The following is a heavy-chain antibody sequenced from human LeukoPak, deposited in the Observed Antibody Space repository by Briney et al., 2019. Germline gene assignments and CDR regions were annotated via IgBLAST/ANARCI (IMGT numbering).Heavy chain of an antibody. CDR1: GFAFSSYN. J-gene: IGHJ4*02. V-gene: IGHV3-48*01. CDR2: ISSSSSTI. D-gene: IGHD2-21*01. CDR3: AKRLPAYLGFDY. Sequence: PGGSLRLSCSASGFAFSSYNMNWVRQAPGKGLEWVSYISSSSSTIYYADSVKGRFTISRDNSKNTLYLQMNSLRAEDTAVYYCAKRLPAYLGFDYWGQGTLVTVSS.